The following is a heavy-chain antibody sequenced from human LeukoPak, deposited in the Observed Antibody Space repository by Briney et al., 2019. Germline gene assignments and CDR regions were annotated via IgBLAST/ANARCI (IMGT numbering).Heavy chain of an antibody. CDR1: GFTFSSYA. V-gene: IGHV3-23*01. CDR2: ISGSGGST. D-gene: IGHD3-16*02. CDR3: AKARGNGRLVIVTFDY. Sequence: GGSLRLSCAASGFTFSSYAMSWVRQAPGKGLEWVSAISGSGGSTYYADSVKGRFTISRDNSKNTLYLQMNSLRAEDTAVYYCAKARGNGRLVIVTFDYWGQGTLGTVSS. J-gene: IGHJ4*02.